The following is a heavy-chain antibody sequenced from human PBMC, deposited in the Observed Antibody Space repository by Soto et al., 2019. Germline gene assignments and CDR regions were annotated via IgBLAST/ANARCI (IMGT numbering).Heavy chain of an antibody. CDR1: GFTLSNAW. CDR2: IKTKIDGGTT. V-gene: IGHV3-15*01. CDR3: ATAPSGYRRDY. J-gene: IGHJ4*02. D-gene: IGHD6-13*01. Sequence: EVQLVESGGGLVKPGGSLRLSCAASGFTLSNAWMSWVRQAPGKGLEWVGRIKTKIDGGTTDYAAPVKGRFTISRDDSKNTLYLQMNSLKTEDTAVYYCATAPSGYRRDYWGQGPLVTVSS.